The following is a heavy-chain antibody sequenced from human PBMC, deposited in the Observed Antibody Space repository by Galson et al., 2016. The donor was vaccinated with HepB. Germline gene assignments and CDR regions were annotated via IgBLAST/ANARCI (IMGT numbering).Heavy chain of an antibody. J-gene: IGHJ5*02. CDR3: ARVGGWYRNWFDP. CDR1: GFTVSSSY. CDR2: IYGGGTT. D-gene: IGHD6-19*01. Sequence: SLRLSCAASGFTVSSSYMSWVRQGPGKGLEWVSVIYGGGTTYYADSVKGRFTISRDKSKDILYLQMNSLRVHDTAVYYCARVGGWYRNWFDPWGQGTLVTVST. V-gene: IGHV3-66*01.